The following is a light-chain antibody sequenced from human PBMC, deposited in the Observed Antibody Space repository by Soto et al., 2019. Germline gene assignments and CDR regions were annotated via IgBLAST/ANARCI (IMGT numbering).Light chain of an antibody. CDR2: EVT. CDR1: SSDLGGYNY. Sequence: QSALTQPASVSGSLGQSITISCTGTSSDLGGYNYVSWYQQHPGKAPRLVIYEVTNRPSGVSNRFSGSKSGNTASLTISGLQADDEADCYCNSFTDSSLYVFGTGTKVTVL. CDR3: NSFTDSSLYV. V-gene: IGLV2-14*01. J-gene: IGLJ1*01.